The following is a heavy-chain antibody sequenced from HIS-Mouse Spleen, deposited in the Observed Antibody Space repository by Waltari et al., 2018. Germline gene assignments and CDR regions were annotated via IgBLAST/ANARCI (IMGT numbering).Heavy chain of an antibody. CDR2: INSDGSST. J-gene: IGHJ4*02. CDR3: ARGTQYYYDSSGSFDY. CDR1: GFTFSSYW. V-gene: IGHV3-74*01. Sequence: EVQLVESGGGLVQPGGSLRLSCAASGFTFSSYWMHWFGKSPGKGLVWVSRINSDGSSTSYADSVKGRFTISRDNAKNTLYLQMNSLRAEDTAVYYCARGTQYYYDSSGSFDYWGQGTLVTVSS. D-gene: IGHD3-22*01.